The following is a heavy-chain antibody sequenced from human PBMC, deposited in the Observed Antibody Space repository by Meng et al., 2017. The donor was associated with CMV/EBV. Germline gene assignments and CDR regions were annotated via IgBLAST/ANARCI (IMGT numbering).Heavy chain of an antibody. J-gene: IGHJ4*02. CDR2: IYTSGST. D-gene: IGHD5-18*01. CDR1: GGSISSYY. V-gene: IGHV4-4*07. Sequence: VPAQESGPGLVKPSQTLSLTCTVSGGSISSYYWSWIRQPAGKGLEWIGRIYTSGSTNYNPSLKSRVTMSVDTSKNQFSLKLSSVTAADTAVYYCARHGDTAMVVGIDYWGQGTLVTVSS. CDR3: ARHGDTAMVVGIDY.